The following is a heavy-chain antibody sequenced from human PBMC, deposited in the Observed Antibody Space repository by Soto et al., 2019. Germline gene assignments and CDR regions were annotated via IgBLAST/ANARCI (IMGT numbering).Heavy chain of an antibody. J-gene: IGHJ4*02. CDR1: GFSFTTDGMG. Sequence: QITLKESGPTLVKPTQTLTLTCTFSGFSFTTDGMGVGWIRQPPGKALEWLALIYWDDDKPYSPSLKSRLTITKDASRNQVVLTLTNMDPADTATYSCAHLYWAASGTRYYFDYWGQGTLVTVSS. V-gene: IGHV2-5*02. D-gene: IGHD6-13*01. CDR3: AHLYWAASGTRYYFDY. CDR2: IYWDDDK.